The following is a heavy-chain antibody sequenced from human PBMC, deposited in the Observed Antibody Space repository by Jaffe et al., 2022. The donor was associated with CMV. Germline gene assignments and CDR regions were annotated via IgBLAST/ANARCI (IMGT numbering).Heavy chain of an antibody. CDR2: ISSSSSTI. V-gene: IGHV3-48*02. CDR1: GFTFSSYS. CDR3: ARDHSLPYYGSGSYVYFDY. J-gene: IGHJ4*02. Sequence: EVQLVESGGGLVQPGGSLRLSCAASGFTFSSYSMNWVRQAPGKGLEWVSYISSSSSTIYYADSVKGRFTISRDNAKNSLYLQMNSLRDEDTAVYYCARDHSLPYYGSGSYVYFDYWGQGTLVTVSS. D-gene: IGHD3-10*01.